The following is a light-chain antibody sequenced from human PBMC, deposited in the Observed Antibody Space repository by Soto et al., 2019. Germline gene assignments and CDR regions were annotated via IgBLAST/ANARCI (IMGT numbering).Light chain of an antibody. Sequence: EIVMTQSPATLSVSPGERATLSCRASQSVSSKLAWYQQKPGQAPRLLIYDVSTRATGIPARFRGSGAGTEFTLTICGLQSEDFAVYYCHRTNIWPCTFGQGTKVEMK. J-gene: IGKJ1*01. V-gene: IGKV3-15*01. CDR2: DVS. CDR1: QSVSSK. CDR3: HRTNIWPCT.